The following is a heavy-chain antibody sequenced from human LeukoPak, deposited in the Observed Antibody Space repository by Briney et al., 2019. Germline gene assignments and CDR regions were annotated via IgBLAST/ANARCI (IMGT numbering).Heavy chain of an antibody. J-gene: IGHJ4*02. D-gene: IGHD3-22*01. CDR1: GFTFSTYS. CDR2: ISRSSSSI. V-gene: IGHV3-21*01. CDR3: ATMYYSDRSGYYDFDY. Sequence: GGSLRLSCAASGFTFSTYSMYWVRQAPGKGLECVSSISRSSSSINYADSVKGRFTISRDNAKNSLYLQMNSLRAEDTAVYFCATMYYSDRSGYYDFDYWGQGTLVTVSS.